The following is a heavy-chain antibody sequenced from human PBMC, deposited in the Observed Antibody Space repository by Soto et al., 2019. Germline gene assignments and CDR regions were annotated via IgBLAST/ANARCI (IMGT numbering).Heavy chain of an antibody. CDR3: ARDPSIRSPPDY. D-gene: IGHD3-3*02. CDR2: ISSTGSYT. Sequence: QVQLVESGGGLVKPGGSLRLSCAASGFTFKDYYMTWIRQAPGTGLEWVSYISSTGSYTKYADSVKGRFTISRDNAKNSLYLQMDSLRDEDTGIYYCARDPSIRSPPDYWGRGTQVTVSS. CDR1: GFTFKDYY. J-gene: IGHJ4*02. V-gene: IGHV3-11*05.